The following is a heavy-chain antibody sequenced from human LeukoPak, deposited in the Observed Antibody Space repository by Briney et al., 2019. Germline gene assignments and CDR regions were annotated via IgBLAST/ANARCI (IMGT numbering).Heavy chain of an antibody. D-gene: IGHD2-2*01. V-gene: IGHV4-34*01. CDR1: GGSFSGYY. CDR3: AREDRATQLAY. J-gene: IGHJ4*02. Sequence: PETLSLTCAVYGGSFSGYYWSWIRQPPGKGLEWIGEINHSGSTNYNPSLKSRVTISVDTSKNQFSLKLSSVTAADTAVYYCAREDRATQLAYWGQGTLVTVSS. CDR2: INHSGST.